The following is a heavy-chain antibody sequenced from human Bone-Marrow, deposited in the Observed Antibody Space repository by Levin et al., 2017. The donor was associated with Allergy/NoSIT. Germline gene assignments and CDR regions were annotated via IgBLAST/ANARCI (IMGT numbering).Heavy chain of an antibody. V-gene: IGHV3-30*03. D-gene: IGHD3-22*01. CDR3: ARARYYSGSSGYQSFDS. CDR1: GFRFSNYA. CDR2: ISSDGTQE. J-gene: IGHJ4*02. Sequence: PGESLKISCEGSGFRFSNYAIHWVRQAPGKGLEWVAIISSDGTQEDYLDSVKGRFTISRDNSKDTVYLQINSLRAADTAVYYCARARYYSGSSGYQSFDSWGQGIMVTVSS.